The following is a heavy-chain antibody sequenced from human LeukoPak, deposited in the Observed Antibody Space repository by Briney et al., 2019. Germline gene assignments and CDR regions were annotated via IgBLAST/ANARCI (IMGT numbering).Heavy chain of an antibody. V-gene: IGHV3-23*01. CDR1: GFTFSSYA. D-gene: IGHD3-16*01. CDR2: INDNGDGT. Sequence: GGSLRLSCAASGFTFSSYAMSWVRQAPGKGLKWVSTINDNGDGTYYADSVKGRFTISRDNSYNTVSLQMNSLRDEDTGVYYCAKGLRTGVGPYMGYHYYMDVWGKGATVTASS. CDR3: AKGLRTGVGPYMGYHYYMDV. J-gene: IGHJ6*03.